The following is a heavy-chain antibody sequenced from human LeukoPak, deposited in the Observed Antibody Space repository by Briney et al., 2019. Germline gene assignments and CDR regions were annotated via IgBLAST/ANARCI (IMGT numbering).Heavy chain of an antibody. J-gene: IGHJ4*02. D-gene: IGHD5-18*01. CDR1: GFTFSRAW. V-gene: IGHV3-7*01. CDR3: ARGADGYED. CDR2: IKEDGSED. Sequence: GGSLRLSCAASGFTFSRAWMSWLRQAPGKGLEWVANIKEDGSEDYYADSVKGRFAISKDNAKNSLYLQMNSLRAEDTAMYYCARGADGYEDWGQGTLVTVSS.